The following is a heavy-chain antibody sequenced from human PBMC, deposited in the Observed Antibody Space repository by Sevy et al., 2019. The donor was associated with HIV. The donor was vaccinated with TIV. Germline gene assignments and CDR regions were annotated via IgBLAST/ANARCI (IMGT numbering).Heavy chain of an antibody. CDR3: AKRGGQYDLGMDV. Sequence: GGSLRLSCVASGFTFSSFEMNWVRQAPGKGLEWVSSISTSRSNRDYADSLKGRVTISRDNAKKSLYLQMNSLRAEDTAIYFCAKRGGQYDLGMDVWGQGTTVTVSS. V-gene: IGHV3-48*03. CDR1: GFTFSSFE. J-gene: IGHJ6*02. D-gene: IGHD1-1*01. CDR2: ISTSRSNR.